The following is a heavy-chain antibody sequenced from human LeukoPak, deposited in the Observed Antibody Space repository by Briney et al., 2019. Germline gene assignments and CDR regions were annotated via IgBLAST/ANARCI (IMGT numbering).Heavy chain of an antibody. CDR3: ARRRAATTIYHYSMDF. CDR1: GYTFSTYW. V-gene: IGHV5-51*01. CDR2: IYPSDSET. J-gene: IGHJ6*02. Sequence: GESLKISCKASGYTFSTYWIAWVRQMPGKGLEWMGIIYPSDSETRYSPSFQGQVTISVDKSITTAYLQWRSLKASDTAMYYCARRRAATTIYHYSMDFWGHGTTVIVSS. D-gene: IGHD5/OR15-5a*01.